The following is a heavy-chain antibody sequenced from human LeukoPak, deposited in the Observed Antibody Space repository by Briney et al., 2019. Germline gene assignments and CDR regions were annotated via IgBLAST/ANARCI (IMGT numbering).Heavy chain of an antibody. V-gene: IGHV3-48*03. CDR3: ATRHDY. CDR2: ISTGGIST. J-gene: IGHJ4*02. Sequence: GGSLRLSCAASGFPFSSHGMNWVRQAPGKGLEWVSYISTGGISTHYADSVKGRFTISRDNANNLVYLQMNSLRADDTGIYYCATRHDYWGQGTLVTVSS. CDR1: GFPFSSHG.